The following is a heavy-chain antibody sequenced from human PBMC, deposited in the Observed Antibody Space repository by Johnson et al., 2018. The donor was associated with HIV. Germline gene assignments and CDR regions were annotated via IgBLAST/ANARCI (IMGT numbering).Heavy chain of an antibody. CDR3: AKDTGAYYDTFLAFDI. CDR1: GFTFSRYC. Sequence: EVQLVESGGGLVKPGGSLRLSCAASGFTFSRYCMNWVRQTPGKGLEWVANIKQDGSEKYYVDSVKGRFTISRDNAKNSLYLQIDNLRAEDTAVYYCAKDTGAYYDTFLAFDIWGQGTMVTVSS. J-gene: IGHJ3*02. V-gene: IGHV3-7*05. D-gene: IGHD3-22*01. CDR2: IKQDGSEK.